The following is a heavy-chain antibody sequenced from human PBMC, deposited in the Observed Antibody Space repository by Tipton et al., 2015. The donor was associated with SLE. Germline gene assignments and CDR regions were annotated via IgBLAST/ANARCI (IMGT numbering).Heavy chain of an antibody. V-gene: IGHV3-48*03. J-gene: IGHJ3*02. D-gene: IGHD5-24*01. CDR1: GFTFSSYE. CDR2: ISSSGSTI. Sequence: SLRLSCAASGFTFSSYEMNWVRQAPGKGLEGVSYISSSGSTIYYADSVKGRFTIARDNAKNSLYLQMNSLRAEDTAVYYCARVDLEMATTHAFDIWGQGTMVTVSS. CDR3: ARVDLEMATTHAFDI.